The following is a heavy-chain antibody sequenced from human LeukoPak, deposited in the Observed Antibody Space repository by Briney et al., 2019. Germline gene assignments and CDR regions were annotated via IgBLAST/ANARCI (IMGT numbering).Heavy chain of an antibody. CDR3: ARYSDGGSSDYFDY. D-gene: IGHD4-23*01. J-gene: IGHJ4*02. CDR2: INPNSGRT. Sequence: ASVKVSCKASGYTFTGYYMHWVRQAPRQGLEWMGWINPNSGRTNYAQKFQGRVTITADKSTSTAYMELSSLRSEDTAVYYCARYSDGGSSDYFDYWGQGTLVTVSS. V-gene: IGHV1-2*02. CDR1: GYTFTGYY.